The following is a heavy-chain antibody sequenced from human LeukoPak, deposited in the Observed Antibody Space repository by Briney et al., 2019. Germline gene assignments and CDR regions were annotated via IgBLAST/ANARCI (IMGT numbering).Heavy chain of an antibody. CDR2: INPNSGGT. J-gene: IGHJ4*02. D-gene: IGHD3-22*01. CDR1: GGTFTGYY. CDR3: ARVFSGYYDSSGYSDY. V-gene: IGHV1-2*02. Sequence: ASVKVSCKASGGTFTGYYMHWVRQAPGQGLEWMGWINPNSGGTNYAQKFQGRVTMTRDTSISTAYMELSRLRSDDTAVYYCARVFSGYYDSSGYSDYWGQGTLVTVSS.